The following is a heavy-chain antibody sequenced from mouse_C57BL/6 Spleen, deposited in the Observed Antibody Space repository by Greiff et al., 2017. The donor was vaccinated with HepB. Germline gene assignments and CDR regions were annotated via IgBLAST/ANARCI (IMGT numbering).Heavy chain of an antibody. CDR3: ARERNWGGFDY. V-gene: IGHV5-4*01. D-gene: IGHD4-1*01. Sequence: EVQLVESGGGLVKPGGSLKLSCAASGFTFSSYAMSWVRQTPEKRLEWVATISDGGSYTYYPDNVKGRFTISRDNAKNNLYLQMSHLKSEDTAMYYCARERNWGGFDYWGQGTTLTVSS. CDR2: ISDGGSYT. CDR1: GFTFSSYA. J-gene: IGHJ2*01.